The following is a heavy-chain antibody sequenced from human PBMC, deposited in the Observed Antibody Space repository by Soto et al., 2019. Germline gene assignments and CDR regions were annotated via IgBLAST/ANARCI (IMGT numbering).Heavy chain of an antibody. Sequence: QVQLVQSGAEVRKPGASVKVSCKASGYTFSSHGIIWVRQAPGQGLEWMGWISGYNGNAKYAQRFQGRVTVTTDTSTITVYMDLRSLGSDDSAVYYCAREGSYGWYDCWGQGTLVTVSS. V-gene: IGHV1-18*01. J-gene: IGHJ5*01. CDR1: GYTFSSHG. D-gene: IGHD2-15*01. CDR2: ISGYNGNA. CDR3: AREGSYGWYDC.